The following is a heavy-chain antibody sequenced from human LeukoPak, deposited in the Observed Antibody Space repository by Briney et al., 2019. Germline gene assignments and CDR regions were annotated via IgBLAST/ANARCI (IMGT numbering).Heavy chain of an antibody. V-gene: IGHV4-39*01. CDR1: GGSISSSSYY. D-gene: IGHD3-10*01. CDR2: IYYSGST. CDR3: ARWVVRGVPYMDV. J-gene: IGHJ6*03. Sequence: PSETLSLTCTVSGGSISSSSYYWGWIRQPPGKGLEWIGSIYYSGSTYYNPSLKSRVTISVDTSKNQFSLKLSSVTAADTAVYYCARWVVRGVPYMDVWGKGTTVTIPS.